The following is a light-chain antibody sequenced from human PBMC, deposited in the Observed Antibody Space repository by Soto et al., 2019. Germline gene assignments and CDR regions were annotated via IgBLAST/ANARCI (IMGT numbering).Light chain of an antibody. CDR3: QHYDSHRGS. Sequence: DIQMTQSPSTLSASVGDRVTITCRASQSVSTWMAWYQQKPGKAPQLLIFEASNLQRGVPSRFSGSGSETEFTLTISGLQPDDFGTYYCQHYDSHRGSFGQGTKLEIK. CDR1: QSVSTW. CDR2: EAS. V-gene: IGKV1-5*01. J-gene: IGKJ2*01.